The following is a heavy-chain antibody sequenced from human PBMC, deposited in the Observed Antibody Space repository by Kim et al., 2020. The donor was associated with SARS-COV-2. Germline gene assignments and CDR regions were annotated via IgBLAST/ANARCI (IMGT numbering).Heavy chain of an antibody. CDR2: SSTI. Sequence: SSTIYDEDSVKGLFTISRDNAKNALYLQMNSLRAEDTAVYYCATLEGATGGGQGTLVTVSS. CDR3: ATLEGATG. J-gene: IGHJ4*02. D-gene: IGHD1-26*01. V-gene: IGHV3-48*04.